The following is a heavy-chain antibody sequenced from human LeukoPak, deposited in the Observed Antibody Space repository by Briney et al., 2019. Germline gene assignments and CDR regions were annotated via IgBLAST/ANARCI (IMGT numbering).Heavy chain of an antibody. Sequence: SETLSLTCTVSGGSISSYYWSWIRQPPGKGLEWIGGSTNYNPSLKSRVTISVDTSKNQFSLKLSSVTAADTAVYYPLVVVAATGWFDPWGQGTLVTVSS. CDR2: GST. CDR1: GGSISSYY. D-gene: IGHD2-15*01. V-gene: IGHV4-4*08. J-gene: IGHJ5*02. CDR3: LVVVAATGWFDP.